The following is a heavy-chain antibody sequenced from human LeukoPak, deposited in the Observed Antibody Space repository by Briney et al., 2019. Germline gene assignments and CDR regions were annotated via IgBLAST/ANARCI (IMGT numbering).Heavy chain of an antibody. D-gene: IGHD3-22*01. CDR1: GFTFSNYA. Sequence: GGSLRLSCAASGFTFSNYAMSLARQAPGRGLEWVSGISGSGDSTYYADSVKGRFTISRDNSKNTLYLQMNSLRAEDTAVYYCAKDEDTYYYDSSGYNYYYYMDVWGKGTTVTVSS. CDR3: AKDEDTYYYDSSGYNYYYYMDV. J-gene: IGHJ6*03. CDR2: ISGSGDST. V-gene: IGHV3-23*01.